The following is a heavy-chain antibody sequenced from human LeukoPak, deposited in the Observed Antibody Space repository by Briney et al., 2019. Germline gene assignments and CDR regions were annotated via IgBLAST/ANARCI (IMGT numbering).Heavy chain of an antibody. CDR2: ISSSSSYI. J-gene: IGHJ4*02. D-gene: IGHD1-7*01. CDR1: EFTFSRYA. V-gene: IGHV3-21*01. CDR3: ARDRWNSGSDFDY. Sequence: KSGGSLRLSCAASEFTFSRYAVSWVRQAPGKGLEWVSSISSSSSYIYYADSVQGRFTISRDNAKNSLYLQMNSLRAEDTAVYYCARDRWNSGSDFDYWGQGTLVTVSS.